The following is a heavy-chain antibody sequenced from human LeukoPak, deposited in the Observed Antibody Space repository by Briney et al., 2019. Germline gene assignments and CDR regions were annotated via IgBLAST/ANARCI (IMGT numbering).Heavy chain of an antibody. Sequence: GESLKISCRVFGYSFPSYWIGWVRQMPGKGLEWMGIIYPGDSDTRYSPSFQGQVTISADKSINTAYLQLSSLKASDTAMYYCATTPTTWYFDLWGRGTLVSVSS. J-gene: IGHJ2*01. CDR3: ATTPTTWYFDL. CDR2: IYPGDSDT. CDR1: GYSFPSYW. V-gene: IGHV5-51*01. D-gene: IGHD1-1*01.